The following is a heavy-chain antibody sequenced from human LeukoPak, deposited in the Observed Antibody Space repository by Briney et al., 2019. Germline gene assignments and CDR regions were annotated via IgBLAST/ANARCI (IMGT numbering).Heavy chain of an antibody. D-gene: IGHD4-17*01. CDR3: ARSRTYGDYGRARDY. V-gene: IGHV3-74*01. Sequence: PGGSLRLSCAASGFISSSYWMHWVRQPPGKGLVYIACINTDGFSTSYADSVKGRFTISRDNAKNTLYLQMNSLRAEDTAVYYCARSRTYGDYGRARDYSRQGTLVTVSS. J-gene: IGHJ4*02. CDR1: GFISSSYW. CDR2: INTDGFST.